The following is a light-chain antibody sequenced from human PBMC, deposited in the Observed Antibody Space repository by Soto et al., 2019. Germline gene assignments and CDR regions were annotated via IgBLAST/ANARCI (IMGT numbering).Light chain of an antibody. J-gene: IGKJ1*01. Sequence: EIVMTQSPDTLSVSPGERAALSCRTSQSVSRDLAWYQQKPGQAPRLLIYGASTRATGIPARFSGSGSGTEFTLTISSLQSEDFAVYYCQQYGTYLWTFGQGTRVEIK. CDR3: QQYGTYLWT. CDR1: QSVSRD. CDR2: GAS. V-gene: IGKV3D-15*01.